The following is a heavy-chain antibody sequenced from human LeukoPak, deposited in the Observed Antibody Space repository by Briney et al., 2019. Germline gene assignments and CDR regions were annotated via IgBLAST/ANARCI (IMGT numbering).Heavy chain of an antibody. D-gene: IGHD6-13*01. CDR1: GFTFSSYW. CDR3: AKAPVIAAAGNADFDH. V-gene: IGHV3-7*03. CDR2: IKQDGSQK. Sequence: GGSLGLSCAASGFTFSSYWMSWVRQGPGKGLERVANIKQDGSQKYYVDSVKGRFTISRDNSKNTLYLQMNSLRAEDTAVYYCAKAPVIAAAGNADFDHWGQGTLVTVSS. J-gene: IGHJ4*02.